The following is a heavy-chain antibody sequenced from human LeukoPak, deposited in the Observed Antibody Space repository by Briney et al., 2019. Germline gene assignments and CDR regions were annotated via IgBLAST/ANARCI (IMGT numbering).Heavy chain of an antibody. CDR2: IYASGST. CDR3: ARGPSGSRFDY. V-gene: IGHV4-4*07. J-gene: IGHJ4*02. CDR1: GDSISRYY. D-gene: IGHD3-10*01. Sequence: SETLSLTCTVSGDSISRYYWSWIRQPAGKGLEWIGRIYASGSTNYNPSLKSRVTMSVDTSKNQFSLKLTSVTAADTAVYYCARGPSGSRFDYWGQGTLVTVSS.